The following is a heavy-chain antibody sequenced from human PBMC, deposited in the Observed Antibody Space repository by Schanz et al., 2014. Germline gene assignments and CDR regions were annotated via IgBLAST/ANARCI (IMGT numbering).Heavy chain of an antibody. CDR1: GYTFTAYG. J-gene: IGHJ3*02. V-gene: IGHV1-18*01. CDR2: ISPYNGNT. CDR3: ARGTMPGTFDI. D-gene: IGHD2-2*01. Sequence: VQSVHSGTEVQKLGASVKVSCQTSGYTFTAYGINWVRQAPGQGLEWMGWISPYNGNTNYAQKLQGRVTITADRSTSTAYMELSSLRYEDTALYYCARGTMPGTFDIWGQGTMVTVSS.